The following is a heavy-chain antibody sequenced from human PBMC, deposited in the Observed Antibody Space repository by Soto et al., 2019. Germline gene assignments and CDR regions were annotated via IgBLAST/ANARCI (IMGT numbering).Heavy chain of an antibody. CDR3: AGERSALPGARDAMDV. CDR2: ITDRGDI. CDR1: GFTFSVYS. V-gene: IGHV3-21*06. D-gene: IGHD1-26*01. J-gene: IGHJ6*02. Sequence: VELVESGGGLVKPGGSLRLSCAASGFTFSVYSIAWVRQAPGKGLEWISSITDRGDIRYADSVKGRFTVSRDNVNNSVHLQMNSLRAQDTAVYYCAGERSALPGARDAMDVWGQGTTVTVSS.